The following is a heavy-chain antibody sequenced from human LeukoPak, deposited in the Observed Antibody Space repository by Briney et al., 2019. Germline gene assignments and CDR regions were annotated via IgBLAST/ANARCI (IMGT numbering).Heavy chain of an antibody. CDR2: ISAYNGNT. CDR1: GYTFTGYY. J-gene: IGHJ5*02. D-gene: IGHD3-9*01. CDR3: ARDLKYNILTGYRSSFGFDP. V-gene: IGHV1-18*04. Sequence: ASVKVSCKASGYTFTGYYMHWVRQAPGQGLEWMGWISAYNGNTNYAQNLQGRVTMTTDTSTTTAYMELRSLRSDDTAVYYCARDLKYNILTGYRSSFGFDPWGQGTLVIVSS.